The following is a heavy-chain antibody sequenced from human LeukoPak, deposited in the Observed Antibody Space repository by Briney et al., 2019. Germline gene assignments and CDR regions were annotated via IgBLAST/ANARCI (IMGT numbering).Heavy chain of an antibody. J-gene: IGHJ4*02. CDR3: ARGLRVDRSTSSINYFDY. CDR2: INHSGST. D-gene: IGHD2-2*01. Sequence: PSETLSLTCTVSGGSISSSSYYWGWIRQPPGKGLEWIGEINHSGSTNYNPSLKSRVTISVDTSKNQFSLNLSSVTAADTAVYYCARGLRVDRSTSSINYFDYWGQGTLVTVSS. CDR1: GGSISSSSYY. V-gene: IGHV4-39*07.